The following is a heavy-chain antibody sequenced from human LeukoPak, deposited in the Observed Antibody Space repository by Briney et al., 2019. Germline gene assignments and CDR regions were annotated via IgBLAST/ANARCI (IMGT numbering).Heavy chain of an antibody. V-gene: IGHV4-4*02. CDR3: AREGGFYRPLDY. D-gene: IGHD3-3*01. CDR1: GGSVTSTNW. Sequence: PSDTLSLTCDVSGGSVTSTNWWTWVRPPPGKGLEWIGEVHLDGRTNYNPSLKSRLIMSVDLPEHHISLKLTSVTAADTAVYYCAREGGFYRPLDYSGQGTLVTVSS. J-gene: IGHJ4*02. CDR2: VHLDGRT.